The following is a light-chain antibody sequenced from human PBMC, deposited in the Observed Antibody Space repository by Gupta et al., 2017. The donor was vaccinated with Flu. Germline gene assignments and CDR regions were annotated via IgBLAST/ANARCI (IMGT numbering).Light chain of an antibody. V-gene: IGLV1-40*01. J-gene: IGLJ3*02. CDR3: QSYDNSLTAWV. CDR1: RSNIGAGFD. CDR2: GAS. Sequence: VTISCNGTRSNIGAGFDPHWYQHLPGAAPKLLMFGASHRPSGVPDRFSGSKSGTSGSLAITGLQAEDEGVYYCQSYDNSLTAWVFGGGTKLTVL.